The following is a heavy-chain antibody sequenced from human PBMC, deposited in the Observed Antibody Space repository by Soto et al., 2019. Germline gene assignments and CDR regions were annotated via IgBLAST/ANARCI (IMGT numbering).Heavy chain of an antibody. D-gene: IGHD6-13*01. V-gene: IGHV4-4*07. CDR1: GASISDYY. J-gene: IGHJ4*02. Sequence: WETLSLTCTVSGASISDYYWSWIRQPAGKGLECIGRIYASGNTNYNPSLKSRVTMSVDTSKNQFSLTLNSVTAADTAVYYCARESRSALGTVEHWGRGTLVTVSS. CDR3: ARESRSALGTVEH. CDR2: IYASGNT.